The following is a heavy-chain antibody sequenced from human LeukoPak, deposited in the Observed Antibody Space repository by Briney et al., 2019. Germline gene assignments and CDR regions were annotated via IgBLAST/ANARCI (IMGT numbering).Heavy chain of an antibody. CDR2: ISAYNGNT. CDR3: ARDTHYYDSSGYPDY. J-gene: IGHJ4*02. V-gene: IGHV1-18*01. Sequence: ASVKASCKASGYTFNSYGISWVRQAPGQGLEWMGWISAYNGNTNYAQKLQGRVTMTTDTSTSTAYMELRSLRSDDTAVYYCARDTHYYDSSGYPDYWGQGTLVSVSS. CDR1: GYTFNSYG. D-gene: IGHD3-22*01.